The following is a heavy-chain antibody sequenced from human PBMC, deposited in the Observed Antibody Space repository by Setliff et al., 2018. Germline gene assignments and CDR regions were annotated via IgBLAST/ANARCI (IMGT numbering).Heavy chain of an antibody. J-gene: IGHJ4*02. Sequence: SETLSLTCTVSGDSISSRTYYWSWIRQPAGKGLEWIGHIYTSWSTIYNPSLKSRLTISLDTSKNQFSLNLSSVTAADTAVYYCARGTFDTSGYFPYPIGYWGQGTLVTVSS. CDR3: ARGTFDTSGYFPYPIGY. CDR2: IYTSWST. V-gene: IGHV4-61*09. D-gene: IGHD3-22*01. CDR1: GDSISSRTYY.